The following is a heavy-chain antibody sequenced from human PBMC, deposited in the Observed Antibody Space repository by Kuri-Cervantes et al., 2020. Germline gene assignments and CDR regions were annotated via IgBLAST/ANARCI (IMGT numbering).Heavy chain of an antibody. CDR2: IYYSGST. V-gene: IGHV4-39*01. Sequence: SETLSLTCTVSGGSISSSSYYWGWIRQPPGKGLEWIGGIYYSGSTYYNPSLKSRVTISVDTSKNQFSLKLSSVTAADTAVYYCARPDGYNYYAFDIWGQGTMVTDSS. CDR3: ARPDGYNYYAFDI. CDR1: GGSISSSSYY. J-gene: IGHJ3*02. D-gene: IGHD5-24*01.